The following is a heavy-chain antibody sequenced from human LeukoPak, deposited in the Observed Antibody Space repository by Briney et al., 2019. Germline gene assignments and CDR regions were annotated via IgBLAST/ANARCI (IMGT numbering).Heavy chain of an antibody. Sequence: PGGSLRLSXAASGFTFRSYAMSWVRQAPGKGLEWVSAISGSGGSTYYADSVKGRFTISRDNSKNTLYLQMNSLRAEDTAVYYCAKKSWDYYDSSGRPSYFDYWGQGTLVTVSS. J-gene: IGHJ4*02. V-gene: IGHV3-23*01. CDR1: GFTFRSYA. CDR2: ISGSGGST. CDR3: AKKSWDYYDSSGRPSYFDY. D-gene: IGHD3-22*01.